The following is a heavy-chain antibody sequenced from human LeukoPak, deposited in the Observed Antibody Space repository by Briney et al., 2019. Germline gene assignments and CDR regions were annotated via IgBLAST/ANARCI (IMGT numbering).Heavy chain of an antibody. CDR3: ARGPKSYSSGWYKEYYFDY. J-gene: IGHJ4*02. CDR1: GGSFSGYY. CDR2: INHSGST. Sequence: SETLSLTCAVYGGSFSGYYWSWIRQPPGKGLEWIGEINHSGSTNYNPSLKSRVTISVDTSKNQFSLKLSSVTAADTAVYYCARGPKSYSSGWYKEYYFDYWGQGTLATVSS. D-gene: IGHD6-19*01. V-gene: IGHV4-34*01.